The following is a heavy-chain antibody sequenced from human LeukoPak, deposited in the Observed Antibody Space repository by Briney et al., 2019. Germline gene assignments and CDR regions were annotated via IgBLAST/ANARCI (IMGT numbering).Heavy chain of an antibody. CDR2: IKPDSGGT. Sequence: LWASVKVSCKASGYTFTDHYMHWVRQAPGQGLEWLGWIKPDSGGTNYAQKLQGRVTMTRDTSISTAYMELSRLRSDDTAVYYCARPRLSDDAFDIWGQGTMVTVSS. J-gene: IGHJ3*02. CDR3: ARPRLSDDAFDI. CDR1: GYTFTDHY. V-gene: IGHV1-2*02.